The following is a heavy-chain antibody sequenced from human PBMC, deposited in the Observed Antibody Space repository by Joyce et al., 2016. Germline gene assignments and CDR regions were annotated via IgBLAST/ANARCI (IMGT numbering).Heavy chain of an antibody. CDR3: AREAYDCSGGSCYSSWFDP. D-gene: IGHD2-15*01. CDR2: ISADNGNT. J-gene: IGHJ5*02. CDR1: GYTFTSYG. V-gene: IGHV1-18*01. Sequence: QVQLVQSGAEVKKPGASVKVSCKASGYTFTSYGISWVRQAPGQGLEWMGWISADNGNTNYAQKLQGRVTMTTDTSTSTAYMELRSLRSDDTAVYYCAREAYDCSGGSCYSSWFDPWGQGTLVTVSS.